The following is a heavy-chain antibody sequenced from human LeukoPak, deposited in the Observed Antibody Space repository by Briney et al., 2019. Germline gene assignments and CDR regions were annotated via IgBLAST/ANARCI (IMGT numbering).Heavy chain of an antibody. V-gene: IGHV3-21*01. CDR2: ISSSSSYM. CDR1: GFTFSSYS. J-gene: IGHJ5*02. CDR3: ARESNFWDIVVVPAAHAMYNWFDP. D-gene: IGHD2-2*01. Sequence: GGSLRLSCAASGFTFSSYSMNWVRQAPGKGLEWVSSISSSSSYMYYADSVKGRFTISRDNAKNSLYLQMNSLRAEDTAVYYCARESNFWDIVVVPAAHAMYNWFDPWGQGTLVTVSS.